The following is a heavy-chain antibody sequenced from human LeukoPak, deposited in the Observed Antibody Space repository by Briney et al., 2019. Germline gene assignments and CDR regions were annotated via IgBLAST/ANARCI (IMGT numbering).Heavy chain of an antibody. V-gene: IGHV1-18*01. J-gene: IGHJ4*02. CDR2: INPNYGNT. CDR3: ARGAGSVGTTFDC. D-gene: IGHD3-10*01. Sequence: ASVKVACKASGGTFISYCISWVRQAHGQGLEWMGWINPNYGNTNYAQKLQGRVTMTTDTSTSTAYMELRSLRSDDTAVYYCARGAGSVGTTFDCWGQGTLVTVSS. CDR1: GGTFISYC.